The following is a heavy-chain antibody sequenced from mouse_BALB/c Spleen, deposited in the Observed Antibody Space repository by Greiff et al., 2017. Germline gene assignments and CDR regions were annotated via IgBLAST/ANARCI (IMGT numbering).Heavy chain of an antibody. J-gene: IGHJ3*01. D-gene: IGHD1-1*01. Sequence: LQQPGSELVRPGASVKLSCKASGYTFTSYWMHWVKQRHGQGLEWIGNIYPGSGSTNYDEKFKSKGTLTVDTSSSTAYMHLSSLTSEDSAVYYCTRGDYHAFAYWGQGTLVTVSA. CDR2: IYPGSGST. CDR1: GYTFTSYW. CDR3: TRGDYHAFAY. V-gene: IGHV1S22*01.